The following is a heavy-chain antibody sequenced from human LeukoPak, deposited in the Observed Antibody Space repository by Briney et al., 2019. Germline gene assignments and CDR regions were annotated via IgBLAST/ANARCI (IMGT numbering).Heavy chain of an antibody. CDR2: ISWNSGSI. D-gene: IGHD4-17*01. CDR3: AKDIGAVTQAGYFDY. CDR1: GFTFDDYA. V-gene: IGHV3-9*01. Sequence: SLRLSCAASGFTFDDYAMHWVRQAPGKGLEWVSGISWNSGSIGYADSVKGRFTISRDNAKNSLYLQMNSLRAEDTALYYCAKDIGAVTQAGYFDYWGQGTLVTASS. J-gene: IGHJ4*02.